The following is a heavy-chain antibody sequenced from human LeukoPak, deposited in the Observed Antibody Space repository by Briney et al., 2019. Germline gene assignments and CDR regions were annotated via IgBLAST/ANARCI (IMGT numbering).Heavy chain of an antibody. CDR1: GFTFDDYG. CDR2: INWNGGST. D-gene: IGHD1-26*01. J-gene: IGHJ4*02. V-gene: IGHV3-20*04. Sequence: GGSLRLSCAASGFTFDDYGMSWVLQAPGKGLEWVSGINWNGGSTGYADSVKGRFTISRDNAKNSLYLQMNSLRAEDTALYYCARESSGSYFHYFDYWGQGTLVTVSS. CDR3: ARESSGSYFHYFDY.